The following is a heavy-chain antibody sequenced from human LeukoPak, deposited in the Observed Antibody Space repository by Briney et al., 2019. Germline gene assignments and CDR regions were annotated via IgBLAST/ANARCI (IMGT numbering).Heavy chain of an antibody. CDR3: TTAMEVTAILYFQH. Sequence: KPGGSLRLSCAASGFTFSDACMSWVRQAPGKGLEWVGRIKSKTDDGTTDYAAPVKGRFTISRDDSKNTLYLQMNSLKTEDTAVYYCTTAMEVTAILYFQHWGQGTLVTVSS. CDR1: GFTFSDAC. D-gene: IGHD2-21*02. J-gene: IGHJ1*01. CDR2: IKSKTDDGTT. V-gene: IGHV3-15*01.